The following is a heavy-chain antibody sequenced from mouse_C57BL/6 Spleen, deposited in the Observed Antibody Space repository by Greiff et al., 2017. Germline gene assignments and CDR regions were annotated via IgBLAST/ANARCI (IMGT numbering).Heavy chain of an antibody. CDR2: IYPGDGDT. D-gene: IGHD3-2*02. Sequence: VQLQQSGAELVKPGASVTISCKASGYAFSSYWMNWVKQRPGKGLEWIGQIYPGDGDTNYNGKFKGKATLTADKSTSTAYMQLSSLTSEDSAVYFCAGSAQATVFAYWGQGTLVTVSA. V-gene: IGHV1-80*01. J-gene: IGHJ3*01. CDR3: AGSAQATVFAY. CDR1: GYAFSSYW.